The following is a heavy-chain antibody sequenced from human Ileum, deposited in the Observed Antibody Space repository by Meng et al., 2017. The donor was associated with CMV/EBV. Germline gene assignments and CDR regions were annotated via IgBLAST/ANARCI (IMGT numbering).Heavy chain of an antibody. V-gene: IGHV3-30-3*01. Sequence: GESLKISCAASAFTFSSYAMHWVRQAPGKGLEWVAVISYDGSNKYYADSAKGRFTISRDNSKNTLYLQMNSLRAEDAAVYYCARVKLGDYDFWTGSRFTNYQGMDVWGQGTTVTVSS. CDR1: AFTFSSYA. J-gene: IGHJ6*02. CDR2: ISYDGSNK. CDR3: ARVKLGDYDFWTGSRFTNYQGMDV. D-gene: IGHD3-3*01.